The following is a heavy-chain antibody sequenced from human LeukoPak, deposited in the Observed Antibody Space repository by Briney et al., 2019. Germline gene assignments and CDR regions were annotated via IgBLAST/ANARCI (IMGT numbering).Heavy chain of an antibody. CDR3: ARRTNGWYGEFDY. D-gene: IGHD2-8*01. CDR2: IYYSGST. CDR1: GGSISSGSYY. J-gene: IGHJ4*02. V-gene: IGHV4-61*01. Sequence: SETLSLTCTVSGGSISSGSYYWSWIRQPPGKGLEWIGYIYYSGSTNYNPSLKSRVTISVDTSKNKFSLKLSSVTAADTAVYYCARRTNGWYGEFDYWGQGTLVTVSS.